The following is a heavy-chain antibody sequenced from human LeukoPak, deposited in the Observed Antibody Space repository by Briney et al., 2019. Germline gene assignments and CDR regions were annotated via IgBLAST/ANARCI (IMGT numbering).Heavy chain of an antibody. J-gene: IGHJ6*02. Sequence: PLASVKVSCKASGYTFTSYDINWVRQATGQGLEWMGWMNPNSGSTGYAQKFQGRVTMTRNTSISTAYMELSSLRSEDTAVYYCARVGAGTTYYYYGMDVWGQGTTVTVSS. CDR3: ARVGAGTTYYYYGMDV. CDR2: MNPNSGST. CDR1: GYTFTSYD. D-gene: IGHD1-7*01. V-gene: IGHV1-8*01.